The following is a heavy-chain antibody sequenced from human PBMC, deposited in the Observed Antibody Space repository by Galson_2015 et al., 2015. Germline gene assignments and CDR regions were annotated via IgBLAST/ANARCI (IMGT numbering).Heavy chain of an antibody. CDR3: ARAADQYFDP. V-gene: IGHV1-46*01. J-gene: IGHJ5*02. D-gene: IGHD3-9*01. Sequence: SVKVSCKAFGYTFTTSDYMHWVRHAPGQGLEWMGIINPSDGIANYTQKFQDRVTMTRDTSTSAVYIEVSSLRSEDTAVYYCARAADQYFDPWGQGTPVTVSS. CDR2: INPSDGIA. CDR1: GYTFTTSDY.